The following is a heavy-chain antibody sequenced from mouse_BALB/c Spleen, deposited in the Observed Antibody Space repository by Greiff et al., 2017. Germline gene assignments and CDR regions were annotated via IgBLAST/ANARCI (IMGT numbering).Heavy chain of an antibody. D-gene: IGHD2-1*01. J-gene: IGHJ3*01. Sequence: EVKLVESGGGLVKPGGSLKLSCAASGFTFSSYTMSWVRQTPEKRLEWVATISSGGSYTYHPDSVKGRFTISRDNAKNTLYLQMSSLKSEDTAMYYCTRDETGNSAWFAYWGQGTLVTVSA. V-gene: IGHV5-6-4*01. CDR1: GFTFSSYT. CDR3: TRDETGNSAWFAY. CDR2: ISSGGSYT.